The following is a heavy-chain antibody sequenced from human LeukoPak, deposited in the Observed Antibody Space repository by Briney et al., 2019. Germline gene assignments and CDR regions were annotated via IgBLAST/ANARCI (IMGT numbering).Heavy chain of an antibody. V-gene: IGHV4-4*07. CDR2: IYTSGST. J-gene: IGHJ4*02. CDR1: GGSISSYY. D-gene: IGHD1-14*01. Sequence: SQTLSLTCTVSGGSISSYYWSWIRQPAGKGREWIGRIYTSGSTNYNPSLKSRVTMSVDTSKNQFSLKLSSVTAADTAVYYCARSEDRPTTFDYWGQGTLVTVSS. CDR3: ARSEDRPTTFDY.